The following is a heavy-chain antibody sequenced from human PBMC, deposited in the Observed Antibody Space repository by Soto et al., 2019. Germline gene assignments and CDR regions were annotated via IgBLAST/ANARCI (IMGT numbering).Heavy chain of an antibody. V-gene: IGHV5-51*01. CDR2: IYPGDSDT. CDR3: ARRSRSSSLRTLPLRYYYYGMDV. CDR1: GYSFTSYW. D-gene: IGHD6-13*01. Sequence: GESLKISCQGSGYSFTSYWIGWVRQMPGKGLEWMGIIYPGDSDTRYSPSFQGQVTISADKSISTAYLQWSSLKASDAAMYYCARRSRSSSLRTLPLRYYYYGMDVWGQGTTVTVSS. J-gene: IGHJ6*02.